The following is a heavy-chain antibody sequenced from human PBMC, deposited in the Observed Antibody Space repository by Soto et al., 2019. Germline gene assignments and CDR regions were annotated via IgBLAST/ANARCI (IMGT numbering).Heavy chain of an antibody. Sequence: GASVKVSCKASGGTFSSYAISWVRQAPGQGLEWMGGIIPIFGTANYAQKFQGRVTITADKSTSTAYMELSSLRSKDTAVYYCARFDAGAYSSSWSGYYYYGMDVWGQGTTVTVSS. J-gene: IGHJ6*02. CDR2: IIPIFGTA. D-gene: IGHD6-13*01. CDR1: GGTFSSYA. CDR3: ARFDAGAYSSSWSGYYYYGMDV. V-gene: IGHV1-69*06.